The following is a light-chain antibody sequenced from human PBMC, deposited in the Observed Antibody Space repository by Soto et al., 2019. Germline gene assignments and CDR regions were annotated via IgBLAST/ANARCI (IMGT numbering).Light chain of an antibody. CDR2: DAS. CDR1: QSVSNY. Sequence: EIVLTQSPGTLSLSPGERATLSCRASQSVSNYLAWYQQKPGQSPSLLIYDASNRATAIPARFSGSGSGTDITLPIRSLEPEDFAVYYWQMRYRWPETFGQGTKVDIK. V-gene: IGKV3-11*01. CDR3: QMRYRWPET. J-gene: IGKJ1*01.